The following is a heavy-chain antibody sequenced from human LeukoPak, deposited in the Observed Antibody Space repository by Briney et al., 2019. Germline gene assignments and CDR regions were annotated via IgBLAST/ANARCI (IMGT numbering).Heavy chain of an antibody. CDR3: ARDRSRGYSYGSFDY. Sequence: GGSLRLSCAASGFTVSSNYMSWVRQAPGKGLEWVSVIYSGGSTYYADSVKGRFTIPRHNSKNPLYLQMNSLRAEDTAVYYCARDRSRGYSYGSFDYWGQGTLVTVSS. V-gene: IGHV3-53*04. CDR1: GFTVSSNY. J-gene: IGHJ4*02. CDR2: IYSGGST. D-gene: IGHD5-18*01.